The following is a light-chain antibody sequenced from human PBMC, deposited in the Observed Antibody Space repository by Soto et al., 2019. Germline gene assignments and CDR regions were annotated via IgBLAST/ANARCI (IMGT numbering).Light chain of an antibody. J-gene: IGLJ1*01. V-gene: IGLV2-14*01. Sequence: QSALTQPASVSGSPGQSITISCTGTSSDVGGYNYVSWYQQHPDKAPKLMIYDVSNRPSGVSNHFSGSKSDNTASLTISGLQAEHEADYYCSSYTSNNLYVFGTGTKLTVL. CDR2: DVS. CDR3: SSYTSNNLYV. CDR1: SSDVGGYNY.